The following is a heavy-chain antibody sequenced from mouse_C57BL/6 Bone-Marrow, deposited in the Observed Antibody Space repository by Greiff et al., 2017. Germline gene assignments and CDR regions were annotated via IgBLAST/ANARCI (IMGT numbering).Heavy chain of an antibody. CDR2: IDPSDSYT. D-gene: IGHD2-3*01. J-gene: IGHJ3*01. CDR3: AREGDGYPAWFAY. CDR1: GYTFTSYW. Sequence: QVQLQQPGAELVMPGASVKLSCKASGYTFTSYWMHRVKQRPGQGLEWIGEIDPSDSYTNYNQKFKGKSTLTVDKSSSTAYMQLSSLTSEDSAVYYCAREGDGYPAWFAYWGLGTLVTVSA. V-gene: IGHV1-69*01.